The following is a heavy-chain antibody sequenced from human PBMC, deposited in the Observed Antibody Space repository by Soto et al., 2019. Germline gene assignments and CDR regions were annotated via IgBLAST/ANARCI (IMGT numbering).Heavy chain of an antibody. CDR3: VRDQCSSSWCYYYYYMDV. CDR1: GFTFSSYW. D-gene: IGHD6-13*01. V-gene: IGHV3-7*01. CDR2: IKQDGSEK. J-gene: IGHJ6*03. Sequence: GGSLRLSCAASGFTFSSYWMSWVRQAPGKGLEWVGNIKQDGSEKYYVDSVKGRFAISRDNAKNSLYLQMNSLRAEDTAVYYCVRDQCSSSWCYYYYYMDVWGRGTTVTVSS.